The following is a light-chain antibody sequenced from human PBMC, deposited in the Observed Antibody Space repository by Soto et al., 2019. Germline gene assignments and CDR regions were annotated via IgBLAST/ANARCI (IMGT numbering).Light chain of an antibody. CDR1: QTISSW. CDR3: QKYGSYPWA. V-gene: IGKV1-5*01. CDR2: DAS. Sequence: DIQMTQSPSTLSGSVGDRVTITCRASQTISSWLAWYHQKPGKAPKALIYDASRLESGVPSRFSGSGSGTEFTLTISSLQPDDFATYYCQKYGSYPWAFGQGTKVDI. J-gene: IGKJ1*01.